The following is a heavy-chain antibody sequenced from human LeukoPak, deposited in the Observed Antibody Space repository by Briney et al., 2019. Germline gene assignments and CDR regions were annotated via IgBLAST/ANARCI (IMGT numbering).Heavy chain of an antibody. V-gene: IGHV4-34*01. Sequence: SETLSLTCAVSDESFINYYWSWLRQAPGKGLEWIGEINGSGITNYKASLKSRVSISVDVSKKEIYLRLSSVTAAETAVYYCARRIYYGSGSPRRFDPWGHGTRVIVSS. CDR2: INGSGIT. J-gene: IGHJ5*02. D-gene: IGHD3-10*01. CDR1: DESFINYY. CDR3: ARRIYYGSGSPRRFDP.